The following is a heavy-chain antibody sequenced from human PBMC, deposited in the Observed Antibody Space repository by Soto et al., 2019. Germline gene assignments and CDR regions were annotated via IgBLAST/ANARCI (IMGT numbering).Heavy chain of an antibody. J-gene: IGHJ4*02. Sequence: EVQLVESGGGLVQPGGSLRLSCAASGFTFSSYSMNWVRQAPGKGLEWVSYISSSSITIYYADSVKGRFTISRDNAKNALYLHMNSLRAEDTAVDYCAGDEIVVPAAIGNYFDYWGQGTLVTVSS. V-gene: IGHV3-48*01. CDR1: GFTFSSYS. CDR2: ISSSSITI. CDR3: AGDEIVVPAAIGNYFDY. D-gene: IGHD2-2*02.